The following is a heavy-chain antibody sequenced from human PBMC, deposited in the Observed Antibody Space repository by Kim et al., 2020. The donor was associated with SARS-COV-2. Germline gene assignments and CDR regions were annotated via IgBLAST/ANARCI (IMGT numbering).Heavy chain of an antibody. J-gene: IGHJ3*02. D-gene: IGHD1-26*01. CDR1: GGSISSYY. Sequence: SETLSLTCTVSGGSISSYYWSWIRQPPGKGLEWIGYIYYSGSTNYNPSLKSRVTISVDTSKNQFSLKLSSVTAADTAVYYCARSQYSRGAFDIWGQGTMVTVSS. CDR2: IYYSGST. V-gene: IGHV4-59*08. CDR3: ARSQYSRGAFDI.